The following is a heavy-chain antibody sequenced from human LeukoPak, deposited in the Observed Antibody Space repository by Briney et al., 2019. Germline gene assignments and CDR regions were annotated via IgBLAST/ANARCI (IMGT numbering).Heavy chain of an antibody. CDR3: ARGGVTAAYDY. D-gene: IGHD2-2*01. CDR2: INSDGSST. Sequence: PGGSLRHPCAASGFTFINYWMHWVRQAPWKGLVWVSHINSDGSSTTYADSVKGRFTISRDNAKNTLYLQMDSLRSEDTAVYYCARGGVTAAYDYWGQGTLVTVSS. J-gene: IGHJ4*02. CDR1: GFTFINYW. V-gene: IGHV3-74*01.